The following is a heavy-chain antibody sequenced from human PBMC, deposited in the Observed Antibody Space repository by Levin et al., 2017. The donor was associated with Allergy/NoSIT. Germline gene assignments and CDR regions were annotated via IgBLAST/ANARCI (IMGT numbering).Heavy chain of an antibody. CDR1: GFTVSSNY. Sequence: GGSLRLSCAASGFTVSSNYMSWVRQAPGKGLEWVSVIYSGGSTYYADSVKGRFTIYRDNSKNTLYLQMNSLRAEDTAVYYCARRITIFGVVPPSDAFDIWGQGTMVTVSS. CDR3: ARRITIFGVVPPSDAFDI. CDR2: IYSGGST. J-gene: IGHJ3*02. D-gene: IGHD3-3*01. V-gene: IGHV3-53*01.